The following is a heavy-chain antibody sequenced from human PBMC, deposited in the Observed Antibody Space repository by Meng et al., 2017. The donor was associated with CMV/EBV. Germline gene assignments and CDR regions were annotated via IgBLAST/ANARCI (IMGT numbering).Heavy chain of an antibody. V-gene: IGHV3-73*01. CDR2: IRSKANSYAT. D-gene: IGHD4-11*01. Sequence: KVSCAASGFTFSGSAMHWVRQASGKGLEWVGRIRSKANSYATAYAASVKGRFTISRDDSKNTAYLQMNSLKTEDTAVYYCTRWVTTVTTFNSVRYYGMDVWGQGTTVTVSS. CDR1: GFTFSGSA. J-gene: IGHJ6*02. CDR3: TRWVTTVTTFNSVRYYGMDV.